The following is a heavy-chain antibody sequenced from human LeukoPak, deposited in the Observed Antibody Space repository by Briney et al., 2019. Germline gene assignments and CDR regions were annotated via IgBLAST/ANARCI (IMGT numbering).Heavy chain of an antibody. J-gene: IGHJ4*02. CDR1: GFTFSSYS. CDR2: ISSSSSYI. D-gene: IGHD3-22*01. Sequence: GGSLRLSCAASGFTFSSYSMNWVRQAPGKGLEWVSSISSSSSYIYYADSVKGRFTISRDNSKNTLYLQMNSLRAEDTAVYYCAKEGDSSGHHDYWGQGTLVTVSS. V-gene: IGHV3-21*01. CDR3: AKEGDSSGHHDY.